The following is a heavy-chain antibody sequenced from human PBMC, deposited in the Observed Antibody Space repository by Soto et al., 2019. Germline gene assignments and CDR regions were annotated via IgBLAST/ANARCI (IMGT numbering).Heavy chain of an antibody. J-gene: IGHJ5*02. CDR1: GYTFTGYY. Sequence: SVKVSCKASGYTFTGYYMHWVRQAPGQGLEWMGWINPNSGGTNYAQKFRGRVTMTRDTSISTAYMELSGLRSDDTAVYYCARVHCSSTSCFSWFDPCGQGTLVTVSS. CDR2: INPNSGGT. D-gene: IGHD2-2*01. V-gene: IGHV1-2*02. CDR3: ARVHCSSTSCFSWFDP.